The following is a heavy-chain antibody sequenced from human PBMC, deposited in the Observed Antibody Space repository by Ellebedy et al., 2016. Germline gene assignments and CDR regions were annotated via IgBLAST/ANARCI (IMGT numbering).Heavy chain of an antibody. Sequence: GESLKISXAASGIAFSDFFMGWLRRAPGKGLEWVATISAGGETTYFADSVRGRFTVSRDNSKSTLYLHMNNLRADDTAVYYCRPGHYANLWGHGTLVTVSS. J-gene: IGHJ5*02. D-gene: IGHD4-17*01. CDR1: GIAFSDFF. V-gene: IGHV3-23*01. CDR3: RPGHYANL. CDR2: ISAGGETT.